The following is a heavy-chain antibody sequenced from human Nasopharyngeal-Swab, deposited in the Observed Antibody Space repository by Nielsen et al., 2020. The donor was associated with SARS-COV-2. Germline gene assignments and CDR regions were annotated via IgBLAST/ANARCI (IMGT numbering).Heavy chain of an antibody. CDR2: IYYSGST. V-gene: IGHV4-59*01. D-gene: IGHD2-8*01. CDR3: ARVVMVYAIYWFDP. J-gene: IGHJ5*02. Sequence: RQAPGKGLEWIGYIYYSGSTNYNPSLKSRVTISVDTSKNQFSLKLSSVTAADTAVYYCARVVMVYAIYWFDPWGQGTLVTVS.